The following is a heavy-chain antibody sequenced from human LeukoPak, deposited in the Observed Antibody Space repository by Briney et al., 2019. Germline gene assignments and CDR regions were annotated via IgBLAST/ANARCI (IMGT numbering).Heavy chain of an antibody. V-gene: IGHV1-2*02. Sequence: GASVKVSCKASGYTFTGYYMNWVRQAPGQGLEWMGWINPNSGGTNYAQKFQGRVTMTRDTSISTAYMELRSLRSDDTAVYYCARTSHRGADAFDIWGQGTLVTVSS. J-gene: IGHJ3*02. CDR1: GYTFTGYY. CDR3: ARTSHRGADAFDI. D-gene: IGHD3-10*01. CDR2: INPNSGGT.